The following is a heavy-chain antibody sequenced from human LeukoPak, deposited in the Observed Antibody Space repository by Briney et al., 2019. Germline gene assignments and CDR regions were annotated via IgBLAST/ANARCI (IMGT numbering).Heavy chain of an antibody. J-gene: IGHJ4*02. CDR3: AKKPNSAMVLYFDY. CDR1: GFTFSSYW. Sequence: GGSLRLSCAASGFTFSSYWMHWVRQAPGKGLVWVSRINSDGSSTSYADSVKGRFTISRDNAKNTLYLQMNSLRAEDTAVYYCAKKPNSAMVLYFDYWGQGTLVTVSS. CDR2: INSDGSST. V-gene: IGHV3-74*01. D-gene: IGHD5-18*01.